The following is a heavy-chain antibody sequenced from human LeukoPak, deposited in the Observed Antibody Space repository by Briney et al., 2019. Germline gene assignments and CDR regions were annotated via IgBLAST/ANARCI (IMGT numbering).Heavy chain of an antibody. Sequence: GGSLRLSCAASGFTFDDYGMSWVRQAPGKGLEWVSGINWNGGSTGYADSVKGRFTISRDNAKNSLYLQMNSLRAEDTAMYYCAREVRYSSGWSGNWFDPWGQGTLVTVSS. CDR2: INWNGGST. CDR1: GFTFDDYG. CDR3: AREVRYSSGWSGNWFDP. V-gene: IGHV3-20*04. D-gene: IGHD6-19*01. J-gene: IGHJ5*02.